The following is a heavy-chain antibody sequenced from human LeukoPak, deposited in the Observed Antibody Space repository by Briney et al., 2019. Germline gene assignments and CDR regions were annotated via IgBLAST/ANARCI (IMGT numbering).Heavy chain of an antibody. J-gene: IGHJ6*03. Sequence: PSETLSLTCTVSGGSISSGSYYYGWIRQPPGKGLEWAGSVYYRGATYYSPSLESRVTISVDTSKSQFSLKLSSVTAADTAVYYCATGSSIYHYYYYMDVWGKGTTVTVSS. D-gene: IGHD2/OR15-2a*01. CDR3: ATGSSIYHYYYYMDV. CDR1: GGSISSGSYY. V-gene: IGHV4-39*01. CDR2: VYYRGAT.